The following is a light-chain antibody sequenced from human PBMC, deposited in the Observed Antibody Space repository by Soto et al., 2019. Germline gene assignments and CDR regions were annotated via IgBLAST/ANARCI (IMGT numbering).Light chain of an antibody. J-gene: IGLJ2*01. V-gene: IGLV2-8*01. CDR3: AAWDDSLSGVV. CDR1: SSDVGAYNY. Sequence: QSVLTQPPSASGSPGQSVTISCTGTSSDVGAYNYVSWYQQYPGKVPKLMIYEVDKRPSGVPNRFSGSKSGNTASLTVSGLQAEDEADYYCAAWDDSLSGVVFGGGTKVTVL. CDR2: EVD.